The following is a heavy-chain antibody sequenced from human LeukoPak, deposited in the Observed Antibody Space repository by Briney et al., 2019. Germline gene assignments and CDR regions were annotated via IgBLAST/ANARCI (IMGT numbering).Heavy chain of an antibody. CDR1: GFTFSRYW. V-gene: IGHV3-7*01. D-gene: IGHD3-10*01. J-gene: IGHJ4*02. CDR3: GRAYGSAYTDDY. CDR2: IKQDGGEK. Sequence: GGSLRLSCATAGFTFSRYWMTWVRQAPGKGLEWVANIKQDGGEKHYMDSVKGRFAISRDNADNSLYLQMNSLTVEDTAVYYCGRAYGSAYTDDYWGQGTLVTVSS.